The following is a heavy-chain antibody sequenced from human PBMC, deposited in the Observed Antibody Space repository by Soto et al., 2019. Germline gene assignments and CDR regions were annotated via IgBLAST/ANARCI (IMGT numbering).Heavy chain of an antibody. J-gene: IGHJ5*02. V-gene: IGHV4-30-4*01. D-gene: IGHD2-15*01. CDR2: IYYSGST. Sequence: SETLSLTCTVSGGSISSGDYYWSWIRQPPGKGLEWIGYIYYSGSTYYNPSLKSRVTISVDTSKNQFSLKLSSVTAADTAVYYCARGRGCSGGSCYGWFDPWGQGTLVTVSS. CDR1: GGSISSGDYY. CDR3: ARGRGCSGGSCYGWFDP.